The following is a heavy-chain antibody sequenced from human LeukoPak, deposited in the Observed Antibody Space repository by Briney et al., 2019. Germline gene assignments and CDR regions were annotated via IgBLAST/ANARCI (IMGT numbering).Heavy chain of an antibody. CDR1: GFTFGDYA. J-gene: IGHJ4*02. CDR3: TRYDYGDYGGDY. D-gene: IGHD4-17*01. Sequence: GGSLRLSCTAPGFTFGDYAISWFRQAPGKGLEWVGFIRSKAYGGTTEYAASVKGRFTISRDDSKSIAYLQMNSLKTEDTAVYYCTRYDYGDYGGDYWGQGTLVTVSS. V-gene: IGHV3-49*03. CDR2: IRSKAYGGTT.